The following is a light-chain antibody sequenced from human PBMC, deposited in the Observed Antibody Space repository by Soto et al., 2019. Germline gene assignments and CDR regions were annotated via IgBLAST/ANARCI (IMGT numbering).Light chain of an antibody. CDR2: EVT. V-gene: IGLV2-14*01. J-gene: IGLJ3*02. CDR1: SSDVGAYNY. CDR3: SSYTSSSTLV. Sequence: QPVLTQPASVSGSPGQSITISCTGTSSDVGAYNYVSWYRQHPGKAPKLMIYEVTNRPSGVSNRFSGSKSGSTASLTISGLQAEDEADYYCSSYTSSSTLVFGGGTQLTVL.